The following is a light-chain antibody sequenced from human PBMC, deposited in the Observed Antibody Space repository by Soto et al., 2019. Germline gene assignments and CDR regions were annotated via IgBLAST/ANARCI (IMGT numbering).Light chain of an antibody. J-gene: IGKJ2*01. CDR1: QSISSY. CDR2: AAS. CDR3: RQSYSTPPYT. Sequence: DIQMTQSPSSLSASVGDRVTITCRASQSISSYLNWYQQKPGKAPKLLIYAASSLQSGVPSRFSGCGSGTDFTLTIRSLQPEDFATYYCRQSYSTPPYTFGQGTKLEIK. V-gene: IGKV1-39*01.